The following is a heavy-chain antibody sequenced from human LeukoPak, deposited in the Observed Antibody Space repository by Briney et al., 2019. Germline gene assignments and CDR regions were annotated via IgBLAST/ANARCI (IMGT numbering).Heavy chain of an antibody. J-gene: IGHJ4*02. CDR2: ITGTGNNA. D-gene: IGHD6-13*01. CDR1: GLVFHNYA. Sequence: GGSLRLSCAASGLVFHNYAMTWVRQAPGKGLEWVSFITGTGNNAYYADSVRGRSTISRDNSKNTLYLQMNSLRAEDTAVYYCAKKGSSSWYHFDYWGQGTLVTVSS. CDR3: AKKGSSSWYHFDY. V-gene: IGHV3-23*01.